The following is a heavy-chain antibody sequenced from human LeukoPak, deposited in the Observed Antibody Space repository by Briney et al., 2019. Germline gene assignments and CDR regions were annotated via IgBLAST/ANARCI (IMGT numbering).Heavy chain of an antibody. J-gene: IGHJ4*02. Sequence: SETLSLTCGVYGGSLSGYYWSWIRQPPGKGLEWIGYIYYTGSTNYNPSLTSRVNISVDTSKNQFSLNLTSVTAADTAVYYCARWGSIAVARFDYWGQGTLVTVPS. V-gene: IGHV4-59*01. D-gene: IGHD6-6*01. CDR3: ARWGSIAVARFDY. CDR1: GGSLSGYY. CDR2: IYYTGST.